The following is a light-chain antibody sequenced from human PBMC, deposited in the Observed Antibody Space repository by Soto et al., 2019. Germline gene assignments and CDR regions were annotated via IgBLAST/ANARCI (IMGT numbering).Light chain of an antibody. J-gene: IGLJ2*01. Sequence: SYELTQPPSVSVAPGQTATVTCGADNIGSKSVHWYQKKPGQAPLLVVFDDSDRPPGIPARFSAFNSGNTATLTINRVEDGDAADYYCHVWDISGEQVVFGGGTKLTVL. V-gene: IGLV3-21*02. CDR3: HVWDISGEQVV. CDR2: DDS. CDR1: NIGSKS.